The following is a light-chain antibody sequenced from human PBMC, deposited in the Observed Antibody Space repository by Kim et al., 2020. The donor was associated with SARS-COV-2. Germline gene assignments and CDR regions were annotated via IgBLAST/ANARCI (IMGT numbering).Light chain of an antibody. CDR3: QSYDSSLSGYVV. J-gene: IGLJ2*01. CDR2: GNS. V-gene: IGLV1-40*01. Sequence: QSVLTQPPSVSGAPGQRVTISCTGSSSNIGAGYDVHWYQQLPGTAPKLLIYGNSNRPSGVPDRFSGSKSCTSASLAITGLQAEDEADYYCQSYDSSLSGYVVFGGGTQLTVL. CDR1: SSNIGAGYD.